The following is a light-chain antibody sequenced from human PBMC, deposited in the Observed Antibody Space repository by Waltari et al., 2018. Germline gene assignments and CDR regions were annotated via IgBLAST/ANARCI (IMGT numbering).Light chain of an antibody. J-gene: IGLJ1*01. CDR2: DDG. CDR1: NIGSKN. Sequence: SYVLTQPPSVSVAPGQTARISCDGNNIGSKNVHWYQQKPGQAPVLVVYDDGDRPPGIPEGFSGSNSGNTATLTISRVDAGDEADYYCQVWDSGSDHYVFGTVTKVTVL. V-gene: IGLV3-21*02. CDR3: QVWDSGSDHYV.